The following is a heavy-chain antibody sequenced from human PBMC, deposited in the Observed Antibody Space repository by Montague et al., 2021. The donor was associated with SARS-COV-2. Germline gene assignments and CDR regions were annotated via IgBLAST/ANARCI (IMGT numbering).Heavy chain of an antibody. J-gene: IGHJ4*02. CDR3: ARRALGYCSGGSCYSGFDY. V-gene: IGHV4-59*01. CDR1: GGSISSYY. Sequence: SETLSLTCTVSGGSISSYYWSWTRQPPGKGLEWIGNIYYSGSTNYNPSPKSRVTISVDTSKTQFSLKLSSVTAADTAVYYCARRALGYCSGGSCYSGFDYWGQGTLVTVSS. D-gene: IGHD2-15*01. CDR2: IYYSGST.